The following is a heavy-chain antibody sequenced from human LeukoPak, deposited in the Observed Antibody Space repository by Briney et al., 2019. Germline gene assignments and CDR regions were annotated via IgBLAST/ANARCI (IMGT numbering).Heavy chain of an antibody. CDR1: GYTLTGHY. CDR3: ARERTASYQDS. D-gene: IGHD3-10*01. CDR2: INPNSGGT. J-gene: IGHJ4*02. Sequence: ASVKVSCKASGYTLTGHYIHWVRQAPGQGLEWMGWINPNSGGTHYSQKFQGRVTMTRDTSISTAYMDLSRLRSDDTAVYYCARERTASYQDSWGQGTLVTVSS. V-gene: IGHV1-2*02.